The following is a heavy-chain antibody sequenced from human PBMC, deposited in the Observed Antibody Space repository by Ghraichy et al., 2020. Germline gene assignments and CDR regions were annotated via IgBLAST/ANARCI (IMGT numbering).Heavy chain of an antibody. V-gene: IGHV1-69*10. J-gene: IGHJ6*02. Sequence: SVKVSCKASGGTFSSYAISWVRQAPGQGLEWMGGFIPIFGIANYAQKFQGRVTITADKSTSTAYMELSSLRSEDTAVYYCARDRSGWLQLTYYYYGMDVWGQGTTVTVSS. CDR2: FIPIFGIA. CDR1: GGTFSSYA. D-gene: IGHD5-24*01. CDR3: ARDRSGWLQLTYYYYGMDV.